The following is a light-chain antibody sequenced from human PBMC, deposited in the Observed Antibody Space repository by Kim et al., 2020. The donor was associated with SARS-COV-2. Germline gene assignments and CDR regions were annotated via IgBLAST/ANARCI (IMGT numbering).Light chain of an antibody. V-gene: IGLV6-57*01. CDR2: EDN. Sequence: KTLAVSCTRSSGSIPSNYVQWYQQRPGSSPTTVIYEDNQRPSGVPDRFSGSIDSSSNSASLPISGLKTEDEADYYCQSYDSSGPWVFGGGTKLTVL. J-gene: IGLJ3*02. CDR1: SGSIPSNY. CDR3: QSYDSSGPWV.